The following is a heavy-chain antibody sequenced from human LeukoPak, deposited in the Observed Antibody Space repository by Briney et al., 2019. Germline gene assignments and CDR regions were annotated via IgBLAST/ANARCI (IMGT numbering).Heavy chain of an antibody. CDR3: ARAGSIVGATFDY. D-gene: IGHD1-26*01. Sequence: PGGSLRLSCAASGFTFSSYAMHWVRQAPGKGLEWVAVISYDGSNKYYADSVKGRFTISRDNSKNTLYLQMNSLRAEDTAVYYCARAGSIVGATFDYWGQGTLVTVSS. J-gene: IGHJ4*02. CDR1: GFTFSSYA. V-gene: IGHV3-30-3*01. CDR2: ISYDGSNK.